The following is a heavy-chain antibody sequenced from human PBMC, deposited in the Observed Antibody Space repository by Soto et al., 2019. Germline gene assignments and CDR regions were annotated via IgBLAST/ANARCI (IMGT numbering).Heavy chain of an antibody. V-gene: IGHV3-30*18. CDR3: AKESRSSAVTATRVYGMDV. D-gene: IGHD2-21*02. CDR1: GFTFSAYG. Sequence: GGSLRLSCTPSGFTFSAYGMHWVRQAPGKGLEWVAAISHDGTNKYYGDSVRGRFTISRDSSKNTLYLQMNTLRNEDTAVYYCAKESRSSAVTATRVYGMDVWGQGTTVTVSS. CDR2: ISHDGTNK. J-gene: IGHJ6*02.